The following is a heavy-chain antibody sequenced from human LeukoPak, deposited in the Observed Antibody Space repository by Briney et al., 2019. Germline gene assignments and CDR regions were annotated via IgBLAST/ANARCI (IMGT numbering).Heavy chain of an antibody. CDR2: INHSGST. V-gene: IGHV4-34*01. Sequence: ASETLSLTCAVYGGSFSGYYWSWIRQPPGKGLEWIGEINHSGSTNYNPSLKSRVTISVDTSKNQFSLKLSSVTAADTAVYYCARIDSYGSGSSTDYWGQGTLVTVSS. J-gene: IGHJ4*02. CDR1: GGSFSGYY. D-gene: IGHD3-10*01. CDR3: ARIDSYGSGSSTDY.